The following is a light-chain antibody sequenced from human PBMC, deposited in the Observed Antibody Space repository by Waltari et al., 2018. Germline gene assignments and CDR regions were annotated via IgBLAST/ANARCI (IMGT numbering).Light chain of an antibody. V-gene: IGKV3-20*01. J-gene: IGKJ1*01. CDR1: QSVRKY. CDR3: QKYDRLPAT. Sequence: EIVLTQSPGTLSLSPGKRATLSCRASQSVRKYLAWYQQKPGQAPRLLIYETSIRATGIPDRFSGSGFGTDFSLTISSLDPEDFAVYFCQKYDRLPATFGQGTRVEIK. CDR2: ETS.